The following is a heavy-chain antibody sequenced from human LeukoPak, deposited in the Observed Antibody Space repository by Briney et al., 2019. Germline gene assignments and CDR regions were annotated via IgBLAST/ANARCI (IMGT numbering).Heavy chain of an antibody. CDR2: IRYDGITK. V-gene: IGHV3-30*02. CDR3: AKDFRGYMDV. J-gene: IGHJ6*03. CDR1: GFIFSDYG. Sequence: TGGSLRLSCAASGFIFSDYGMHWVRQAPGKGLEWVTFIRYDGITKYHADSVKGRFTISRDNPKNTVYLQMNSLRVEDTAIYYCAKDFRGYMDVWGKGTAVTVSS.